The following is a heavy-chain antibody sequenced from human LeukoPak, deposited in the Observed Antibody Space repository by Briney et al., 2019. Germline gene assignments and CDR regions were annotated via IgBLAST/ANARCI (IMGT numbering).Heavy chain of an antibody. Sequence: ASVKVSCKASGYSFTSHGISWVRQAPGQGLEWMGWISAYNGNTNYAQKLQGRVTMTTDTSTSTAYMELRSLRSDDTAVYYCARARYYYDSSGYYVDYWGQGTLVTVSS. J-gene: IGHJ4*02. V-gene: IGHV1-18*01. CDR2: ISAYNGNT. D-gene: IGHD3-22*01. CDR1: GYSFTSHG. CDR3: ARARYYYDSSGYYVDY.